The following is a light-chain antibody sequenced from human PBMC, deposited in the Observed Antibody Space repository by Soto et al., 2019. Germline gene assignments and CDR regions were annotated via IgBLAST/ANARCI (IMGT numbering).Light chain of an antibody. Sequence: EIVLTQSPATLSLSPVERATLSCRASQSVSSDLAWYQQKPGQAPRLLIYGASSRATGIPDRFSGSGSGTDFTLTISRLEPEDFAVYYCQQYGSSPITFGQGTRLENK. V-gene: IGKV3-20*01. CDR2: GAS. CDR1: QSVSSD. J-gene: IGKJ5*01. CDR3: QQYGSSPIT.